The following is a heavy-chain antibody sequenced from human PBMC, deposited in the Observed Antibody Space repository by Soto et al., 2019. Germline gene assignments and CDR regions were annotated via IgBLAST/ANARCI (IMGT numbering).Heavy chain of an antibody. D-gene: IGHD5-18*01. CDR3: ARGGYSYGRYFDY. CDR1: GDSVTSHY. J-gene: IGHJ4*02. V-gene: IGHV4-59*02. CDR2: MHYTGFT. Sequence: PSETLSLTCSFSGDSVTSHYLTWIRQSPEKGLEWIAYMHYTGFTNYNPSLKSRLTISVDKSKNQFTLKLTSVTVADTAVYYCARGGYSYGRYFDYWGQGTLVTVSS.